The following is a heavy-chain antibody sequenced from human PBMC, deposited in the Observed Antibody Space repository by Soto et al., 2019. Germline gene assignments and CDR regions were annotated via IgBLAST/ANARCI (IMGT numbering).Heavy chain of an antibody. D-gene: IGHD6-6*01. CDR3: AKDLLGSSSSKEDY. CDR2: ISGSGGST. V-gene: IGHV3-23*01. J-gene: IGHJ4*02. CDR1: GFTFSSYA. Sequence: PGGSLRLSCAASGFTFSSYAMSWVRQAPGKGLEWVSAISGSGGSTYYADSVKGRFTISRDNSKNTLYLQMNSLRAEDTAVYYCAKDLLGSSSSKEDYWGQGTLVTVSS.